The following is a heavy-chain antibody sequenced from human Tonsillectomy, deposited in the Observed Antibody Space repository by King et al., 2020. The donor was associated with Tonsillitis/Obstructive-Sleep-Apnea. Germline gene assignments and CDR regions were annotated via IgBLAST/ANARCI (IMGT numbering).Heavy chain of an antibody. J-gene: IGHJ3*02. CDR2: IWYDGSNK. Sequence: QLVESGGGVVQPGRSLRLSCAASGFTFSSYGMHWVRQAPGKGLERVAVIWYDGSNKYYEDSVKGRFTISRDNSKNTLYLQMNSLRAEDTAVYYCARDQQWLVDDAFDIWGQGTMVTVAS. V-gene: IGHV3-33*01. D-gene: IGHD6-19*01. CDR3: ARDQQWLVDDAFDI. CDR1: GFTFSSYG.